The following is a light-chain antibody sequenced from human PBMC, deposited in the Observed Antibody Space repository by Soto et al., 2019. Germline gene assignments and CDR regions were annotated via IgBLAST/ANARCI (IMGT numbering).Light chain of an antibody. Sequence: DIQMTQSPSSLSASVGDRVTITCRASQGIRNDLGWYQQKPGKAPKRLIYAASILQIGVPSRLSVSGCVTEFTLTISSLQPEYFATYYCLQHNTYTLTFGGRTQVEI. CDR3: LQHNTYTLT. CDR2: AAS. CDR1: QGIRND. V-gene: IGKV1-17*01. J-gene: IGKJ4*01.